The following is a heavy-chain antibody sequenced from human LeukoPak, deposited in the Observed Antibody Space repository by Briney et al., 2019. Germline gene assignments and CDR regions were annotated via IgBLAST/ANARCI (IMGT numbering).Heavy chain of an antibody. J-gene: IGHJ6*03. V-gene: IGHV3-21*01. CDR3: AKDGRPRYCSSTSCERYYMDV. D-gene: IGHD2-2*01. Sequence: GGSLRLSCAASGFTFSSYSMNWVRQAPGKGLEWVSSISSSSSYIYYADSVKGRFTISRDDSKNTLYLQMNSPRAEDTAVYYCAKDGRPRYCSSTSCERYYMDVWGKGTTVTVSS. CDR2: ISSSSSYI. CDR1: GFTFSSYS.